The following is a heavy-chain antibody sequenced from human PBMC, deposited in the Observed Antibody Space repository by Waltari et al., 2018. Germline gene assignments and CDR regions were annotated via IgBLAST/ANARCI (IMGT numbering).Heavy chain of an antibody. CDR1: GYSISIGYY. V-gene: IGHV4-38-2*02. J-gene: IGHJ4*02. Sequence: QVQLQESGPGLVKPSETLSLTCAVSGYSISIGYYWGWIRPPPGKGLEWIGSIYHSGGTYYNPSLKSRVTISVDTSKNQFSLKLSSVTAADTAVYYCARDASRLPLNVFDYWGQGTLVTVSS. CDR3: ARDASRLPLNVFDY. D-gene: IGHD3-10*02. CDR2: IYHSGGT.